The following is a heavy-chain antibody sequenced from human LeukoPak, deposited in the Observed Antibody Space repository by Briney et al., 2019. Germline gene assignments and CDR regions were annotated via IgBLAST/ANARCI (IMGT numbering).Heavy chain of an antibody. J-gene: IGHJ4*02. CDR1: GYTLTELS. Sequence: ASVKVSCKVSGYTLTELSMHWVRQAPGKGLEWMGGFDHEDGEKNYAQKFQGRVTMTGDTSTDTAYMELSSRRSEDTAVYYCARSTYYYDSSGYSDFDYWGQGTLVTVSS. CDR2: FDHEDGEK. V-gene: IGHV1-24*01. D-gene: IGHD3-22*01. CDR3: ARSTYYYDSSGYSDFDY.